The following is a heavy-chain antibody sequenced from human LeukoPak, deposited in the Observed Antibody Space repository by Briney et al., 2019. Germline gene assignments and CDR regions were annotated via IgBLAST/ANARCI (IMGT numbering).Heavy chain of an antibody. V-gene: IGHV3-23*01. Sequence: GGSLRLSCAASGFTFSNYAMSWVRQAPGKGLEWVSLISGSGGSTNYADSVKGRFSISRDNSKNTVYLQMKSLRADDTALYYCARAPGYCSGGSCYDYWGQGTLVTVSS. CDR1: GFTFSNYA. J-gene: IGHJ4*02. CDR2: ISGSGGST. D-gene: IGHD2-15*01. CDR3: ARAPGYCSGGSCYDY.